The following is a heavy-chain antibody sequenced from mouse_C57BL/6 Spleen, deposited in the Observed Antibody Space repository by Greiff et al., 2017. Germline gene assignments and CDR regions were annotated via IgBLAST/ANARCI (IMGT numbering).Heavy chain of an antibody. CDR2: IYPGSGST. D-gene: IGHD1-1*01. V-gene: IGHV1-55*01. Sequence: VQLKQSGAELVKPGASVKMSCKASGYTFTSYWITWVKQRPGQGLEWIGDIYPGSGSTNYNEKFKSKATLTVDTSSSTAYMQLSSLTSEDSAVYYCARHYYGSEGYAMDYWGQGTSVTVSS. CDR1: GYTFTSYW. J-gene: IGHJ4*01. CDR3: ARHYYGSEGYAMDY.